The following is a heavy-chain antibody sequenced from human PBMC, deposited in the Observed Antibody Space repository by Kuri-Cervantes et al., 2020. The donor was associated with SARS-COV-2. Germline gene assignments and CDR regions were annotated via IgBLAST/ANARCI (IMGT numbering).Heavy chain of an antibody. J-gene: IGHJ6*02. V-gene: IGHV1-8*01. Sequence: ASVKVSCKASGYTFTSYDINWVRQATGQGLEWMGWMNPNSGNTGYAQKFQGRVTMTRNTSISTAYMELSSLRSEDTAVYYCARGVHGYDFWSGYLGSDYYYGMDVWGQGTTVTVSS. CDR1: GYTFTSYD. CDR3: ARGVHGYDFWSGYLGSDYYYGMDV. CDR2: MNPNSGNT. D-gene: IGHD3-3*01.